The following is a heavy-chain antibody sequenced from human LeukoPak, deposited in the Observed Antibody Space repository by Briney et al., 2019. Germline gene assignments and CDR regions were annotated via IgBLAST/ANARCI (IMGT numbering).Heavy chain of an antibody. CDR1: GFTFSSYG. J-gene: IGHJ4*02. D-gene: IGHD3-22*01. CDR3: AKNYYHSSGYFYEVNY. CDR2: ISYDGSDK. V-gene: IGHV3-30*18. Sequence: GRSLRLSCAASGFTFSSYGMPWVRQAPGKGLEWVALISYDGSDKYFADSVKGRFTISRDNSKNTLYLQMNSLRAEDTAVYYCAKNYYHSSGYFYEVNYWGQGTLVTVSS.